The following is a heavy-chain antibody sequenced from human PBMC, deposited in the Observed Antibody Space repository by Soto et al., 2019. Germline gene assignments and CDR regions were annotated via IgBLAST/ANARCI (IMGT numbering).Heavy chain of an antibody. CDR2: LIGGHYGT. CDR1: GFTLQNYA. Sequence: GGSLRLSCTASGFTLQNYAMAWVRQAPGKGLEWVSTLIGGHYGTAYSYSVKGHFTVSRDNSKNCLYLQMTSLGVEDTAMYFCAKGKSTVDIDWFDPWGQGSLVTVSS. V-gene: IGHV3-23*01. CDR3: AKGKSTVDIDWFDP. D-gene: IGHD5-12*01. J-gene: IGHJ5*02.